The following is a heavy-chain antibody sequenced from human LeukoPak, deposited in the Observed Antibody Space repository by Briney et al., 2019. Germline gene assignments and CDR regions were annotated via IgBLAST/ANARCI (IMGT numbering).Heavy chain of an antibody. CDR3: ARVLVGAIDY. V-gene: IGHV4-30-2*01. CDR1: GGSISSGGYS. Sequence: PSQTLSLTCAVSGGSISSGGYSWSWIRQPPGKGLEWIGYIYHSGSTYYNPSLKSRVTISVDRSKDQFSLKLSSVTAADTAAYYCARVLVGAIDYWGQGTLVTVSS. J-gene: IGHJ4*02. CDR2: IYHSGST. D-gene: IGHD1-26*01.